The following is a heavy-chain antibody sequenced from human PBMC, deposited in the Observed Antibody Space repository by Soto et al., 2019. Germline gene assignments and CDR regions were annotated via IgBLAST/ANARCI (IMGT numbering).Heavy chain of an antibody. J-gene: IGHJ4*02. V-gene: IGHV3-23*01. CDR3: AKVPSRFLEWLLGYFDY. Sequence: GGSLRLSCAASGFTFSSYAMSWVRQAPGKGLEWVSAISGSGGSTYYADSVKGRFTISRDNSKNTLYLQMNSLRAEDTAVYYCAKVPSRFLEWLLGYFDYWGQGTLVTVSS. CDR2: ISGSGGST. CDR1: GFTFSSYA. D-gene: IGHD3-3*01.